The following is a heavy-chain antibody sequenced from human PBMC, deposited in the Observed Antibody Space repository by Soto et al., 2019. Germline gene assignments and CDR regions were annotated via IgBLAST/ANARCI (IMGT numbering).Heavy chain of an antibody. V-gene: IGHV3-7*01. CDR2: IKQDGSEK. D-gene: IGHD6-19*01. Sequence: EVQLVESGGGLVQPGGSLRLSCAASGFTFSSYWMSWVRQAPGKGLEWVANIKQDGSEKYYVDSVKGRFTISRDNAKNSLYLQMNSLRAEDTAVYYCARVRSGWYYSGVDYWGQGTLVTVSS. CDR3: ARVRSGWYYSGVDY. J-gene: IGHJ4*02. CDR1: GFTFSSYW.